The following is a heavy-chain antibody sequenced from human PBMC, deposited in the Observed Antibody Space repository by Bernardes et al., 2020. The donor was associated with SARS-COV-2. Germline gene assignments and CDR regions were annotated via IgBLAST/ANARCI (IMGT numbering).Heavy chain of an antibody. V-gene: IGHV3-23*01. D-gene: IGHD3-10*01. CDR3: AKDTRITMVRGLNYYGMDV. Sequence: GGSLRLSCAASGFTFSSYAMSWVRQAPGKGLEWVSAISGSGGSTYYADSVKGRFTISRDNSKNTLYLQMNSLRAEDTAVYYCAKDTRITMVRGLNYYGMDVWGQGTTVTVSS. J-gene: IGHJ6*02. CDR1: GFTFSSYA. CDR2: ISGSGGST.